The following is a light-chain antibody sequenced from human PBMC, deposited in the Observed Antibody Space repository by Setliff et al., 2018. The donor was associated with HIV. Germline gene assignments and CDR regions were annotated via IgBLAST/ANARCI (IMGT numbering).Light chain of an antibody. V-gene: IGLV1-40*01. J-gene: IGLJ1*01. CDR2: DNT. CDR1: SSNIGAGYD. CDR3: QSYDSGLGV. Sequence: QSVLTQPPSVSGAPGQRVTISCIGTSSNIGAGYDVHWYQQLLGTAPKLLIYDNTNRPSGVPDRFSGSNSGTSASLAITGLQAEDEADYYCQSYDSGLGVFGTGTKVTVL.